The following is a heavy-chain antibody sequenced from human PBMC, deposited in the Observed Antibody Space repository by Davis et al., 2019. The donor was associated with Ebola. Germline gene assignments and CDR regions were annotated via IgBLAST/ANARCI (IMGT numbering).Heavy chain of an antibody. Sequence: AASVKVSCKASGYTFTSYDINWVRQATGQGFEWMGWMNPNSGNTGYAQKFQGRVTMTRDTSTSTAYMELSSPRSEDTAVYYCARASWATVGTRWFDPWGQGTLVTVSS. J-gene: IGHJ5*02. V-gene: IGHV1-8*01. CDR2: MNPNSGNT. D-gene: IGHD6-13*01. CDR3: ARASWATVGTRWFDP. CDR1: GYTFTSYD.